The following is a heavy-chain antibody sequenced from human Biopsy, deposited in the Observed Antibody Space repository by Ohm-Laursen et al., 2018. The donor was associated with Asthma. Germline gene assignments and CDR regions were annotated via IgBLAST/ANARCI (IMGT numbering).Heavy chain of an antibody. D-gene: IGHD2-15*01. CDR3: AGFCSGGNCPDH. Sequence: GTLSLTCIVSGVSIRSYYWTWIRQPPGKGLEWIGNIHYSGSTYSNPSLKSRVTISVDTSKKQITLRLSSVIAADTAVYYCAGFCSGGNCPDHWGQGTLVTVSS. J-gene: IGHJ4*02. CDR2: IHYSGST. CDR1: GVSIRSYY. V-gene: IGHV4-59*01.